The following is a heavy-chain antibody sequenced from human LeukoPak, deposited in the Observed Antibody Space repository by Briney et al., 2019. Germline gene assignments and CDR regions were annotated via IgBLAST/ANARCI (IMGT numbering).Heavy chain of an antibody. CDR3: ARVRKWELDAFDI. V-gene: IGHV4-61*02. CDR2: IYTSGST. D-gene: IGHD1-26*01. CDR1: GGSISTISYF. Sequence: PSETLSLTCTVSGGSISTISYFWTWIRQPAGKGLEWIGRIYTSGSTNYNPSLKSRVTISVDTSKNQFSLKLSSVTAADTAVYYCARVRKWELDAFDIWGQGTMVTVSS. J-gene: IGHJ3*02.